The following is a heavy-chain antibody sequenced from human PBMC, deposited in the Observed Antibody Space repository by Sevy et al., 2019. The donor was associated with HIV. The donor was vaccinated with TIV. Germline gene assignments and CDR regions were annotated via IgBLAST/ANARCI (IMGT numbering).Heavy chain of an antibody. Sequence: SEILSLTCTVSYGSISGYHWTWIRQPPGKTLEYIGYVYYTGDTNYNPSLKSRVTMSVDTSKSQFSLKVTSVTAADTVVYYCARGPPVRICDNSLNWFDPWGQGTMVTVSS. CDR1: YGSISGYH. V-gene: IGHV4-59*01. CDR2: VYYTGDT. CDR3: ARGPPVRICDNSLNWFDP. D-gene: IGHD1-1*01. J-gene: IGHJ5*02.